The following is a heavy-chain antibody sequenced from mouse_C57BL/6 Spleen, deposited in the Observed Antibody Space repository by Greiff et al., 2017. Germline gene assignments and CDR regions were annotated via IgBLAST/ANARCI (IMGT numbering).Heavy chain of an antibody. CDR2: IWSDGST. CDR1: GFSLTSYG. CDR3: ARHAGDYDDYYAMDY. J-gene: IGHJ4*01. V-gene: IGHV2-6-1*01. Sequence: VQLQESGPGLVAPSQSLSITCTVSGFSLTSYGVHWVRQPPGKGLEWLVVIWSDGSTTYNSALKSRLSISKDNSKSQVFLKMNSLQTDDTAMYYCARHAGDYDDYYAMDYWGQGTSVTVSS. D-gene: IGHD2-4*01.